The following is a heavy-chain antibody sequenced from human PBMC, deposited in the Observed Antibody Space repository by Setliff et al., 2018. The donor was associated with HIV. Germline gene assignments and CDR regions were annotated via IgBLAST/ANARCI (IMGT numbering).Heavy chain of an antibody. D-gene: IGHD4-17*01. CDR1: GGSFSGFS. CDR3: ARGRTPSYGGDYRDTFDI. Sequence: SETLSLTCAVYGGSFSGFSWNWIRQPPGKGLEWIGDINSSGTTNYNPSLKSRVNISIDPSKNHFTLRLSSVTVADTAVYYCARGRTPSYGGDYRDTFDIWGPGTKVTVS. V-gene: IGHV4-4*09. J-gene: IGHJ3*02. CDR2: INSSGTT.